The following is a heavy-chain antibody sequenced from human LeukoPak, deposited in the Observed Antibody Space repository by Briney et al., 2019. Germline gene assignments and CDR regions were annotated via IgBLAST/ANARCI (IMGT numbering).Heavy chain of an antibody. CDR1: GFGVSVNY. CDR3: ANSQNCSSTSCYKGVVTLRGAFDI. CDR2: LYASGTT. Sequence: GGSLRLSCAASGFGVSVNYMSWVRQAPGKRLEWVSVLYASGTTKYADSVKGRFTISRDTSDNTLNLQMNGLGAEDSAVYYCANSQNCSSTSCYKGVVTLRGAFDIWGQGTMVTVSS. J-gene: IGHJ3*02. V-gene: IGHV3-66*01. D-gene: IGHD2-2*02.